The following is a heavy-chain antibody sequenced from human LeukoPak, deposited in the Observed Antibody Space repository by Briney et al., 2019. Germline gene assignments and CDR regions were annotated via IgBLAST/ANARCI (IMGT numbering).Heavy chain of an antibody. Sequence: SQTLSLTCAISGDSVSSNSAAWNWIRQSPSRGLEWLGRTYYRSKWYNDYAVSVKSRITINPDTSKNQFSLKLSSVTAADTAVYYCARGRGGSYGRYYYYYMDVWGKGTTVTVSS. D-gene: IGHD1-26*01. CDR1: GDSVSSNSAA. V-gene: IGHV6-1*01. J-gene: IGHJ6*03. CDR2: TYYRSKWYN. CDR3: ARGRGGSYGRYYYYYMDV.